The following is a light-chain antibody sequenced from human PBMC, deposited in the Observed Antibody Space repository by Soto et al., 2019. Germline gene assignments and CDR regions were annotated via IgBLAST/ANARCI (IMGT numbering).Light chain of an antibody. CDR3: QSYEGSSWV. J-gene: IGLJ3*02. CDR2: EDN. Sequence: NFMLTQPHSVSESPGKTVTISCTRSSGSIASKYVQWFQQRPGSAPTTMIYEDNHRPSGVPDRFSGSIDSSSNSASLTISGLKPEDEADYYCQSYEGSSWVFGGGTKLTVL. V-gene: IGLV6-57*04. CDR1: SGSIASKY.